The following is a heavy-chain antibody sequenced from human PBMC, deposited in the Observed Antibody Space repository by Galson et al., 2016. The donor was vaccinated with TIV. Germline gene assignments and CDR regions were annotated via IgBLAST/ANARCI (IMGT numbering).Heavy chain of an antibody. CDR3: AKDRQWIPSSLDY. V-gene: IGHV3-23*01. CDR2: IGGTGGST. D-gene: IGHD5-18*01. J-gene: IGHJ4*02. Sequence: SLRLSCAASGFRFNSYAMNWVRQAPGKGLEWVSSIGGTGGSTYYADSVKGRFTISRDSYKGTVYLQMNSLRAEDTAIYFCAKDRQWIPSSLDYWGQGILVTVSS. CDR1: GFRFNSYA.